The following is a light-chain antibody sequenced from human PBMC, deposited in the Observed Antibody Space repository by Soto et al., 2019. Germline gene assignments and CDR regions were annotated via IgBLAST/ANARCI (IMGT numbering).Light chain of an antibody. J-gene: IGKJ2*01. CDR2: GAS. Sequence: EIVLTQSPGTLSFSPGERATLSCRASQSVSSDSLAWYQQKPGQAPRLLIYGASSSATGIPDRFSGSGSGTDFTLTVSRLEPEDFAVFYCQQYGSSPPTFGQGTKVEIK. V-gene: IGKV3-20*01. CDR3: QQYGSSPPT. CDR1: QSVSSDS.